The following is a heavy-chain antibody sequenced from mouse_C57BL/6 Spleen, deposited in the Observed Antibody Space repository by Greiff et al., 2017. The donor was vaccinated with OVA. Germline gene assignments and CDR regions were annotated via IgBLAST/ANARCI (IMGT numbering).Heavy chain of an antibody. V-gene: IGHV1-80*01. J-gene: IGHJ1*03. CDR3: ARGGNNWYFDV. CDR1: GYAFSSYW. Sequence: QVQLKQSGAELVKPGASVKISCKASGYAFSSYWMNWVKQRPGKGLEWIGQIYPGDGDTNYHGKFKGKATLTADKSSSTAYMQLSSLTSEDSAVYVGARGGNNWYFDVWGTGTTVTVSS. CDR2: IYPGDGDT. D-gene: IGHD2-1*01.